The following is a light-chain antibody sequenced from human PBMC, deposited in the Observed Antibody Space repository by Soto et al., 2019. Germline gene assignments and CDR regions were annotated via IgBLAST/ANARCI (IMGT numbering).Light chain of an antibody. Sequence: DIQMTQSPSSLSASVGDRVTITCRASQGISNYLAWYQQKPGKLPKLLIYAASTLQSGVPSRFSGSGSGTDFTLTISSLQPEDVASYYCQNHNSAPITFCQGTRLEIK. J-gene: IGKJ5*01. CDR3: QNHNSAPIT. CDR1: QGISNY. CDR2: AAS. V-gene: IGKV1-27*01.